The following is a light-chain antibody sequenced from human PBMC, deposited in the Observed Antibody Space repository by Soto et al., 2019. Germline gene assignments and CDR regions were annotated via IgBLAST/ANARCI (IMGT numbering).Light chain of an antibody. CDR1: QTISNW. CDR2: KAS. CDR3: QHYSYPYT. J-gene: IGKJ2*01. V-gene: IGKV1-5*03. Sequence: DIPMTQSPSTLSASVGDRVTITCRASQTISNWLAWYQQRPGKAPNLLIYKASSLESGVSSRFSGSGFGTEFTLTISSLQPDDFATYYCQHYSYPYTFGQGTKLEIK.